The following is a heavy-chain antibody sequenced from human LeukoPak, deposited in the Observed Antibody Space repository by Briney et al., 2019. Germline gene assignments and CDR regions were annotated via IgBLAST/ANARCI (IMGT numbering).Heavy chain of an antibody. CDR2: VSGSGSTV. V-gene: IGHV3-48*01. CDR3: VRQFAS. Sequence: GGSLRLSCAASGFTFGDHIMNWVRQLPGKRLEWIAYVSGSGSTVYYADSVKGRFTVSRDNGKSSLYLQMNSLRVEDTALYYCVRQFASWGQGTLVTVSS. J-gene: IGHJ4*02. CDR1: GFTFGDHI.